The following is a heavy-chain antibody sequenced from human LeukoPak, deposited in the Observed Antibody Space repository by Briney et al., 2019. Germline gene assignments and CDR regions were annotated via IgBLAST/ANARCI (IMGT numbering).Heavy chain of an antibody. CDR1: GFTFSSYG. Sequence: GGSLRLSCAASGFTFSSYGMHWVRQAPGKGLEWVAVISYDGSNKYYADSVKGRFTISRDNSKNTLYLQMNSLRAEDTAVYYCAKHLYSSSWSYFDYWGQGTLVTVSS. CDR3: AKHLYSSSWSYFDY. CDR2: ISYDGSNK. J-gene: IGHJ4*02. D-gene: IGHD6-13*01. V-gene: IGHV3-30*18.